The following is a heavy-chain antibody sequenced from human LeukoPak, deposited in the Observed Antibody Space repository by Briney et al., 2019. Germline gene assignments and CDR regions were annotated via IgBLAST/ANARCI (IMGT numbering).Heavy chain of an antibody. D-gene: IGHD3-22*01. CDR3: ARSGYYYDSSGPFDY. CDR2: IIPIFGTA. V-gene: IGHV1-69*13. J-gene: IGHJ4*02. CDR1: GGTFSSYA. Sequence: SVKVSCKASGGTFSSYAISWVRQAPGQGLEWMGGIIPIFGTANYAQKFQGRVTITADESTSTAYMELSRLRSDDTAVYYCARSGYYYDSSGPFDYWGQGTLVTVSS.